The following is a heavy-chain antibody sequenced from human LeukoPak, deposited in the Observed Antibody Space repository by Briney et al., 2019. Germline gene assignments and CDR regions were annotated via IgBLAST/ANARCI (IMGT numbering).Heavy chain of an antibody. CDR3: ARGALYSGEDY. D-gene: IGHD5-12*01. J-gene: IGHJ4*02. V-gene: IGHV4-34*01. CDR1: GGSFSGYY. CDR2: INHSGST. Sequence: SETLSLTCAVYGGSFSGYYWSWIRQPPGKGLEWIGEINHSGSTNYNPSLKSRVTISVDTSKNQFSLKLSFVTAADTAVYYCARGALYSGEDYWGQGTLVTVSS.